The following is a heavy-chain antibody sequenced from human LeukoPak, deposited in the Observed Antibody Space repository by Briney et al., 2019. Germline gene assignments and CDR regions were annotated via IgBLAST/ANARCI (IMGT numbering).Heavy chain of an antibody. CDR1: GFTFSSYA. CDR2: ISGSGGST. V-gene: IGHV3-23*01. CDR3: AKDPDSSGWSSPIDY. Sequence: GGSLRLSCAASGFTFSSYAMSWVRQAPGKGLEWVSAISGSGGSTYYADSVKGRFTISRDNSKNTLYLQMNSLRAEDTAVYCCAKDPDSSGWSSPIDYWGQGTLVTVSS. J-gene: IGHJ4*02. D-gene: IGHD6-19*01.